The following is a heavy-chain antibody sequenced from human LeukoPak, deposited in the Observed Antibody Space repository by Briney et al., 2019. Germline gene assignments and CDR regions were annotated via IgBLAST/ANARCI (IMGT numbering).Heavy chain of an antibody. J-gene: IGHJ4*02. V-gene: IGHV3-30*03. Sequence: GGSLRLSCAASGFTFSSYGMHWVRQAPGKGLEWVAVISYDGSNKYYADSVKGRFTISRDNSKNTLYLQMNSLRAEDTAVYYCARVSYYDFWSGYSLDYWGQGTLVTVSS. CDR1: GFTFSSYG. D-gene: IGHD3-3*01. CDR2: ISYDGSNK. CDR3: ARVSYYDFWSGYSLDY.